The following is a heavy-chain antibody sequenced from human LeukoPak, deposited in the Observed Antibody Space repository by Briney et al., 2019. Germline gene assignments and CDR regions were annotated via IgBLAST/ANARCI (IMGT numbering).Heavy chain of an antibody. CDR3: ARAAAAGTAGFDY. D-gene: IGHD6-13*01. CDR1: GGTFSSYA. Sequence: ASVKVSCKASGGTFSSYAISWVRQAPGQGLEWMGGIIPIFGTANYAQKFQGRVTITADESTSTAYMELSSLRSEDTAVYYCARAAAAGTAGFDYWGQGTLVTVSS. J-gene: IGHJ4*02. V-gene: IGHV1-69*13. CDR2: IIPIFGTA.